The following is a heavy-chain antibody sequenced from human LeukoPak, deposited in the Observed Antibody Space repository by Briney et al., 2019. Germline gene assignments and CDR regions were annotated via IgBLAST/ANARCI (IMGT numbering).Heavy chain of an antibody. J-gene: IGHJ4*02. CDR1: GYTFSNYD. CDR3: ASGYCSGSSCYSLLDF. Sequence: ASVKVSCKASGYTFSNYDISWVRQAPGQGLEWMGWISTKGGNTKYAQKFQGRVTMTTDTSTSTGYMELRSLTSDDTAVFYCASGYCSGSSCYSLLDFWGQGTLVTVSS. CDR2: ISTKGGNT. D-gene: IGHD2-15*01. V-gene: IGHV1-18*01.